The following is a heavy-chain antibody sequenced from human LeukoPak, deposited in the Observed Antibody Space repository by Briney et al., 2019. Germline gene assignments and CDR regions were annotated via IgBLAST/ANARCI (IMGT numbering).Heavy chain of an antibody. D-gene: IGHD3-9*01. V-gene: IGHV4-39*07. CDR2: IYYSGST. CDR3: ARFSNNYDILTGYPMYYFDY. CDR1: GGSISSSSYY. Sequence: SETLSLTCTVSGGSISSSSYYWGWIRQPPGKGLEWIGSIYYSGSTYYNPSLKSRVTISVDTSKNQFSLKLSSVTAADTAVYYCARFSNNYDILTGYPMYYFDYWGQGTLVTVSS. J-gene: IGHJ4*02.